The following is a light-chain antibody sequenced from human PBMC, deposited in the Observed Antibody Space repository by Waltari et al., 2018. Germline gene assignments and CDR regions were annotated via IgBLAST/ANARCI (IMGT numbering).Light chain of an antibody. CDR2: GAS. J-gene: IGKJ1*01. CDR1: QSVSSN. Sequence: EILMTQSPATLSVSPGERATLSCRASQSVSSNLAWYQQKPGQAPRLLIYGASTRATGIPARFSGSGSGTEFTLTISSLQSEDFAVYYCQQYNNWPWGTFGQGTKVEIK. V-gene: IGKV3-15*01. CDR3: QQYNNWPWGT.